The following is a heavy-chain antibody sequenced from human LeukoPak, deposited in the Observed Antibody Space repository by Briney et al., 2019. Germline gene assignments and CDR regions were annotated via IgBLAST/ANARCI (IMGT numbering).Heavy chain of an antibody. D-gene: IGHD1-14*01. CDR3: AKATGYLL. J-gene: IGHJ4*02. CDR2: ISWNSGSI. Sequence: PGGSLRLSCAASGFTFDDYAMHWVRQAPGKGLEWVSGISWNSGSIGYADSVKGRFTISRDNSENTLYLQMNSLRAEDTAVYYCAKATGYLLWGQGTLVTVSS. V-gene: IGHV3-9*01. CDR1: GFTFDDYA.